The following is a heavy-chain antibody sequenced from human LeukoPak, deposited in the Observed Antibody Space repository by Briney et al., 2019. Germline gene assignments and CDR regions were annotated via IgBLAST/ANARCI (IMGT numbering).Heavy chain of an antibody. CDR3: ARAEMATNSFDY. J-gene: IGHJ4*02. V-gene: IGHV3-48*03. Sequence: GGSLRLSCAASGFTFSSYEMNWVRQAPGKGLEWVSYISSSGSTIYYADSVKGRFTISRDNAKNSLYLQMKSLRAEDTAVYYCARAEMATNSFDYWGQGTLVTVSS. D-gene: IGHD5-24*01. CDR2: ISSSGSTI. CDR1: GFTFSSYE.